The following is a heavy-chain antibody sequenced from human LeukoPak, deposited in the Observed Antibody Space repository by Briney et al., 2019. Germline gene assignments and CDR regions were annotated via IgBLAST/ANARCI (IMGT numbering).Heavy chain of an antibody. J-gene: IGHJ3*02. D-gene: IGHD2-21*02. CDR1: GGSISSGNYY. V-gene: IGHV4-61*02. CDR2: IYTSGST. Sequence: SETLSLTCTVSGGSISSGNYYWSWIRQPAGKGLEWIGRIYTSGSTNYNPSLKSRVTISVDTSKNQFSLKLSSVTAADTAVYYCARARAYCGGDCYSHAFDIWGQGTMVTVSS. CDR3: ARARAYCGGDCYSHAFDI.